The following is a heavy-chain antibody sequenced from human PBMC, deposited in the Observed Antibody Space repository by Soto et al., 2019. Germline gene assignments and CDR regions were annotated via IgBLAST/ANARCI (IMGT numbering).Heavy chain of an antibody. CDR2: VNPNSGDT. CDR1: GYTFTSYD. J-gene: IGHJ3*01. CDR3: ARASYLDPAFDV. V-gene: IGHV1-8*01. Sequence: ASVKVSCKASGYTFTSYDFNWGRQAPGQGLEWMGWVNPNSGDTDYAQKFQGRVTMTRNTSIRTAYMELSSLRSEDTAVYYCARASYLDPAFDVWGQGTMVTVSS. D-gene: IGHD2-2*03.